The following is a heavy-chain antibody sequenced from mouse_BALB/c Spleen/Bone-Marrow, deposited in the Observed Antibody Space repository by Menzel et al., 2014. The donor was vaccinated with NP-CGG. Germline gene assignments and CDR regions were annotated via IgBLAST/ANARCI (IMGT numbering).Heavy chain of an antibody. J-gene: IGHJ4*01. D-gene: IGHD1-1*01. Sequence: QVQLQQSGAELARPGASVKMSCQASGYTFTRYTMHWEKQRPGQGLEWIGYINPSSAYTNYNQKFKDKATLTADKSSSTAYMQLSSLTSEDSEVYYCTIRCYAMDYWGQGTSVTVSS. CDR3: TIRCYAMDY. CDR1: GYTFTRYT. V-gene: IGHV1-4*01. CDR2: INPSSAYT.